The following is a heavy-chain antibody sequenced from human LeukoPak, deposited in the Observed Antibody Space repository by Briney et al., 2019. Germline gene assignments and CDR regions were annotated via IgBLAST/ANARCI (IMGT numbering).Heavy chain of an antibody. CDR3: ARYGLHYYGSGSLDY. Sequence: GGSLRLSCAASGFTFSSYEMNWVRQAPGKGLEWVSYISSSGSTIYYAGSVKGRFTISRDNAKNSLYLQMNSLRAEDTAVYYCARYGLHYYGSGSLDYWGQGTLVTVSS. D-gene: IGHD3-10*01. J-gene: IGHJ4*02. CDR1: GFTFSSYE. V-gene: IGHV3-48*03. CDR2: ISSSGSTI.